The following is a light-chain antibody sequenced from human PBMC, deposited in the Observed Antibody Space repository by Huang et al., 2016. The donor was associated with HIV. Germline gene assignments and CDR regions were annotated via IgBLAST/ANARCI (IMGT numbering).Light chain of an antibody. V-gene: IGKV3-11*01. CDR2: DAS. Sequence: EIVLTQSPATLSLSPGERATLSCRASQSVSSYLAWYQQKPGQAPRPLIYDASNRATGIPARFRGSGSGTDFTLTISSLEPEDFAVYYCQQRSNWPGITFGPGTKVDIK. CDR3: QQRSNWPGIT. J-gene: IGKJ3*01. CDR1: QSVSSY.